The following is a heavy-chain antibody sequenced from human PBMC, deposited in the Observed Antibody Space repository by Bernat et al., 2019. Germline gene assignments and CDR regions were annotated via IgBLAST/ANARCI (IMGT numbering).Heavy chain of an antibody. Sequence: QVQLVESGGGVVQPGRSLRLSCAASGFTFSSHAMHWVRQAPGKGLEWVALIWYDGATKLYADSVKGRFTISRDNSKNTLYLQINSLTVDDTALYYCARGRYCDGVSCHSGDAFDIWGQGTMVTVSS. CDR2: IWYDGATK. D-gene: IGHD2-15*01. V-gene: IGHV3-33*01. J-gene: IGHJ3*02. CDR3: ARGRYCDGVSCHSGDAFDI. CDR1: GFTFSSHA.